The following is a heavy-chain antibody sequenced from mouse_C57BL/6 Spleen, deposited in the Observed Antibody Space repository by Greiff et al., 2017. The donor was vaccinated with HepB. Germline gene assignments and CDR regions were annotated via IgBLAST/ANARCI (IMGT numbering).Heavy chain of an antibody. CDR2: IYPGSDST. J-gene: IGHJ3*01. CDR3: ARWDYYGSSYVSFSY. CDR1: GYTFTCYS. V-gene: IGHV1-55*01. Sequence: VQLQQPGAELVKPGASVKISCKASGYTFTCYSITWVKQMPGQGLEWIGDIYPGSDSTNYNEKFKSKATLTVDTSSSTAYMQRSSLTSEDSAVYYCARWDYYGSSYVSFSYWGQGTLVTVAA. D-gene: IGHD1-1*01.